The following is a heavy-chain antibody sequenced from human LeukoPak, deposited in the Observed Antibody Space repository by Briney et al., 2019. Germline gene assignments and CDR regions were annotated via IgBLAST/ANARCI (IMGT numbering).Heavy chain of an antibody. Sequence: PSETLSLTCTVSGGSISSSSYYWGWIRQPPGKGLEWIGSIYYSGSTYYNPSLKSRVTISVDTSKNQFSLKLSSVTAADTAVYYCARDNPHYSSGWYFDYWGQGTLVTVSS. V-gene: IGHV4-39*07. CDR2: IYYSGST. CDR1: GGSISSSSYY. CDR3: ARDNPHYSSGWYFDY. J-gene: IGHJ4*02. D-gene: IGHD6-19*01.